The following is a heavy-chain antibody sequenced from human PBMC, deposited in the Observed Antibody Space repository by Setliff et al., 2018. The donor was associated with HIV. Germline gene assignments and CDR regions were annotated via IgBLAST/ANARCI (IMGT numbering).Heavy chain of an antibody. V-gene: IGHV4-39*07. CDR3: ASHAPYTSSWNAAAFDI. CDR2: IYFSGST. D-gene: IGHD6-13*01. CDR1: GGSISSSSYY. J-gene: IGHJ3*02. Sequence: SETLSLTCTVSGGSISSSSYYWDWIRQPPGKGLEWVGSIYFSGSTYYNPSLKSRVTMSVDTSKNQFSLKLSSVTAADTAVYYCASHAPYTSSWNAAAFDIWGQGTMVTVSS.